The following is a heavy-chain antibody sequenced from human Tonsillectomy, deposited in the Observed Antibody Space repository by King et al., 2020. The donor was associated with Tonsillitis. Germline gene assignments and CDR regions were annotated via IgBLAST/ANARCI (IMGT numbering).Heavy chain of an antibody. CDR1: GYTFTSYY. Sequence: VQLVESGAEVKKPGASVKVSCKASGYTFTSYYIQWVRQAPGQGLEWMGIINPSVGSTNYAQKFQGRVTMTRDTSTNTAYMELSGLKSDDTAVYYCGTTAGRFDYGGQGTLVTVSS. D-gene: IGHD1-7*01. CDR3: GTTAGRFDY. CDR2: INPSVGST. V-gene: IGHV1-46*01. J-gene: IGHJ4*02.